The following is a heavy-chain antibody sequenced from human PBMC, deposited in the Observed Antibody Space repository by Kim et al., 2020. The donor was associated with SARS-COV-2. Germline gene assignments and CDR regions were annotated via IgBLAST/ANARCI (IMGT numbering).Heavy chain of an antibody. V-gene: IGHV1-2*04. CDR1: GYAFSDYS. Sequence: ASVKVSCKASGYAFSDYSIHWVRQAPGQGLEWMGWINPNTGDAHYAQKLQDWVTITRDTSINTAYMEVTNLKSDDTAVYYCARDLGGFDSSGYFCYWGQGTLVTVSS. CDR3: ARDLGGFDSSGYFCY. J-gene: IGHJ4*01. CDR2: INPNTGDA. D-gene: IGHD6-25*01.